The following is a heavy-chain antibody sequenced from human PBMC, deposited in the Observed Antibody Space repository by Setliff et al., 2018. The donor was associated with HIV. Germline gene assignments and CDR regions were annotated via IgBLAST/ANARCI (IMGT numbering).Heavy chain of an antibody. J-gene: IGHJ3*02. D-gene: IGHD1-26*01. V-gene: IGHV4-61*08. CDR2: IYYSGST. CDR3: ARASVGVTGLYAFDI. CDR1: GGSITSGGYY. Sequence: SETLSLTCTASGGSITSGGYYWSWIRQHPGKGLEWIGYIYYSGSTNYNPSLKSRVTISIDTSQNQFSLTLSSVTAADTAVYYCARASVGVTGLYAFDIWGQGTMVTVSS.